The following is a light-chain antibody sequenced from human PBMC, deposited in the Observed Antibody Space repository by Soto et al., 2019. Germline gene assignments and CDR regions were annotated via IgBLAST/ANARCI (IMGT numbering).Light chain of an antibody. CDR2: GNS. V-gene: IGLV1-40*01. CDR1: SSNIGAGYD. J-gene: IGLJ1*01. Sequence: QSVLTQPPSVSGAPGQRVTISCTGSSSNIGAGYDVHWYQQLPGTAPKLLIYGNSNRPSGVPDRFSGCKSGTSASLAITGLQAEDEADYYCQSYDSSLSAYVFGTGTKVTVL. CDR3: QSYDSSLSAYV.